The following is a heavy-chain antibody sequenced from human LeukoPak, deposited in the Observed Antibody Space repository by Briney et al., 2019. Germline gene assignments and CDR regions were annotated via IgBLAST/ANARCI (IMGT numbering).Heavy chain of an antibody. J-gene: IGHJ4*02. V-gene: IGHV3-30-3*01. CDR1: GFTFSSYT. D-gene: IGHD3-10*01. CDR3: ARDSYGLDY. CDR2: ISYDGSNK. Sequence: GGSLRLSCAASGFTFSSYTMHWVRQAPGKGLEWVAIISYDGSNKYYADSVKGRFTISRDNSKNTLYLQMNSLRPEDTAMYYCARDSYGLDYWGQGTLVTVSS.